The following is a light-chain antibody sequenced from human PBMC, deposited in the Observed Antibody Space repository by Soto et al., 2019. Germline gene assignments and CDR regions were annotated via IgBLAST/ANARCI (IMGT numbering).Light chain of an antibody. Sequence: EIVLTQSPATLSLSPGERATLSCRASQSVSSYLAWYQQKPGQAPRLLIYDASNRATGIPARFSGRGSGTDFTLTISSLGPEDFAVYYCQLRSKWPPLTFGGGTKVEIK. CDR3: QLRSKWPPLT. J-gene: IGKJ4*01. V-gene: IGKV3-11*01. CDR2: DAS. CDR1: QSVSSY.